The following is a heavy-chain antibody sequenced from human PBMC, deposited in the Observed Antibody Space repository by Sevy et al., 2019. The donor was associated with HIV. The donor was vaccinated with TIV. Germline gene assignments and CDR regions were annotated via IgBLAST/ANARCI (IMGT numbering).Heavy chain of an antibody. CDR3: ARVPTQYSSSSPGQFDY. Sequence: ASVKVSCKASGYTFTGYYMHWVRQAPGQGLEWMGRINPNSGGTNYAQMFQGRVTMTRDTSISTAYMELSRLRSDDTAVYYCARVPTQYSSSSPGQFDYWGQGTLVTVSS. CDR2: INPNSGGT. J-gene: IGHJ4*02. D-gene: IGHD6-13*01. CDR1: GYTFTGYY. V-gene: IGHV1-2*06.